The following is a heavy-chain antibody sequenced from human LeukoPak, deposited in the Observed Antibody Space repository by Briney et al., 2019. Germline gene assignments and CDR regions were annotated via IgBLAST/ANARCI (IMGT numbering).Heavy chain of an antibody. J-gene: IGHJ3*02. D-gene: IGHD3-22*01. CDR1: GGSISSSSYY. CDR2: IHYSGSP. CDR3: ARHDYYDSRGYGSAFDI. V-gene: IGHV4-39*01. Sequence: SETLSLTCTVSGGSISSSSYYWAWIRQPPGKGLEWIGSIHYSGSPYGNPSLKSRVTISVDTSKNHLSLNLTSVTAADTAVYYCARHDYYDSRGYGSAFDIWGQGTMVT.